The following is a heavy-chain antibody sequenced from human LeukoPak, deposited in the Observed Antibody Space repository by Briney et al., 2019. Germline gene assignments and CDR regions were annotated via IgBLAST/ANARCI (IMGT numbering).Heavy chain of an antibody. CDR2: IQYDGSNK. V-gene: IGHV3-30*02. Sequence: GGSLRLSCAASGFTFSTYDMHWVRQAPGKGPEWVTFIQYDGSNKYYADSVKGRFTVSRDNSKNMVYLQMNSLRTEDTARYYCARSFTMVRAYDYWGQGTLVTVSS. D-gene: IGHD3-10*01. CDR1: GFTFSTYD. CDR3: ARSFTMVRAYDY. J-gene: IGHJ4*02.